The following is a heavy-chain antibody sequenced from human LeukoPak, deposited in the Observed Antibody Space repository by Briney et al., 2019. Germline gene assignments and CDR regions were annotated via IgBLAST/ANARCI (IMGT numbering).Heavy chain of an antibody. Sequence: PGGSLRLSCAASGFTIGNNYMSWVRQAPGKGREWVSVIYSGDNTYYVESVKGRFTISRDNSKNTLFLQMNRLRAEDTAVYYCAGRRVLDASFDYWGQGTLVTVSS. D-gene: IGHD3-16*01. V-gene: IGHV3-66*02. CDR2: IYSGDNT. CDR1: GFTIGNNY. J-gene: IGHJ4*02. CDR3: AGRRVLDASFDY.